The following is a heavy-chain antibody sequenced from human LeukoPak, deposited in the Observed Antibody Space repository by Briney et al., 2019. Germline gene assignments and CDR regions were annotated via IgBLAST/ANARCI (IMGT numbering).Heavy chain of an antibody. V-gene: IGHV4-59*01. D-gene: IGHD2-2*01. CDR2: FYNSGRS. J-gene: IGHJ4*02. Sequence: SETLSLTCTVSDDSISDYYRGWIRQPPGKGLEWIGYFYNSGRSTYNPSLKSRVTISADTSKNHFSLKLNSVTTADTAVYYCARVLAYCSSTSCHDYWGQGTLVTVYS. CDR1: DDSISDYY. CDR3: ARVLAYCSSTSCHDY.